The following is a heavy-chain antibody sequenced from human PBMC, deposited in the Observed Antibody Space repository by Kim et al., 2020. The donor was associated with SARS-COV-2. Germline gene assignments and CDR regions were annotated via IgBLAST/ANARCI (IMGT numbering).Heavy chain of an antibody. Sequence: GGSLRLSCEASGFSFNNYGMHWVRQAPGKGLEWVAFISYEGSKKQYLDSLKGRFTISRDYSKNTLYLQMNSLTAEDTAVYYCAKQGYRFELNTYYGMDVWGQGTTVTVSS. CDR1: GFSFNNYG. J-gene: IGHJ6*02. CDR3: AKQGYRFELNTYYGMDV. V-gene: IGHV3-30*18. D-gene: IGHD5-12*01. CDR2: ISYEGSKK.